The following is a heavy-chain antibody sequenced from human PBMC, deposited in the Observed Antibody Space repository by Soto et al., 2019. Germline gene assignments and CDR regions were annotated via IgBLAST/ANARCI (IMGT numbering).Heavy chain of an antibody. V-gene: IGHV4-59*01. J-gene: IGHJ4*02. CDR2: IYYSGST. CDR3: ARASIAAAGMGVFDY. D-gene: IGHD6-13*01. CDR1: GGSISSYY. Sequence: SETLSLTCTVSGGSISSYYWSWIRQPPGKGLEWIGYIYYSGSTNYNPSLKSRVTISVDTSKNQFSLKLSSVTAADTAVYYCARASIAAAGMGVFDYWGQGTLVTVSS.